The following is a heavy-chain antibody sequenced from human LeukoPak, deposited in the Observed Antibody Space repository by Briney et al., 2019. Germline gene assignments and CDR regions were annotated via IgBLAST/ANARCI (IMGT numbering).Heavy chain of an antibody. CDR1: GFTFSSYE. D-gene: IGHD3-22*01. CDR2: ISSSGSTI. CDR3: ARDLDSSGGSSGY. Sequence: GGSLRLSCAASGFTFSSYEMNWVRQAPGKGLEWVSYISSSGSTIYYADSVKGRFTISRDNAKNSLYLQMNSLRAEDTAVYYCARDLDSSGGSSGYWGQGTLVTVSS. J-gene: IGHJ4*02. V-gene: IGHV3-48*03.